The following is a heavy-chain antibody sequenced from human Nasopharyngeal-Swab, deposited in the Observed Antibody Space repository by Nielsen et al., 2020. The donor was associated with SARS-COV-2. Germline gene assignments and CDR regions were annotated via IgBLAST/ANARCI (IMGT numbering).Heavy chain of an antibody. CDR3: AKTMVRGDFYYFLDV. CDR2: ISWKSGNM. J-gene: IGHJ6*03. D-gene: IGHD3-10*01. Sequence: GGSLRLSCVASGFSFDDYTMHWVRQAPGKGLEWVSGISWKSGNMGYADSVKGRFTISRDNAKSSVYLQMNSLRPEDTALYYCAKTMVRGDFYYFLDVWGKGTTVTVSS. V-gene: IGHV3-9*01. CDR1: GFSFDDYT.